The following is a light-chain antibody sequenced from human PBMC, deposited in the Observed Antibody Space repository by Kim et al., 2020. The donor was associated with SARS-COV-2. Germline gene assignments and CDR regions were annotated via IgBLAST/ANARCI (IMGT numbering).Light chain of an antibody. CDR1: SSNVGQNF. CDR3: ASWDDSLSGSV. V-gene: IGLV1-47*01. J-gene: IGLJ7*01. Sequence: QSVVTQPPSASGTPGQTVTISCSGSSSNVGQNFVFWYQRLPGTAPKLVIYKNSQRPSGVPARFSGSKSGTSASLTISGLQSEDEADYYCASWDDSLSGSVFGGGTQLTVL. CDR2: KNS.